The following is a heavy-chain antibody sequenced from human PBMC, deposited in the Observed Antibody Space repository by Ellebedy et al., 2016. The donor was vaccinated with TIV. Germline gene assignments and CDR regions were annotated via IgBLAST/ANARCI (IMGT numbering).Heavy chain of an antibody. CDR1: GGTFSSYA. D-gene: IGHD4-17*01. J-gene: IGHJ4*02. Sequence: SVKVSCXASGGTFSSYAISWVRQAPGQGLEWMGGIIPIFGTANYAQKFQGRVTITADESTSTAYMELSSLRSEDTAVYYCARGGRTTVTTKWGSKNPYQLDYWGQGTLVTVSS. V-gene: IGHV1-69*13. CDR3: ARGGRTTVTTKWGSKNPYQLDY. CDR2: IIPIFGTA.